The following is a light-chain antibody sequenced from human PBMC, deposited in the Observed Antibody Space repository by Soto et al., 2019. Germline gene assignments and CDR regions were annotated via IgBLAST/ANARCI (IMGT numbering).Light chain of an antibody. CDR1: QGISRS. J-gene: IGKJ4*01. CDR2: GAS. Sequence: DIQLTQSPSFLSASVGDTVTITCRASQGISRSLAWYQQKPGKAPKLLIYGASTLQSDVPSRFSGSGSGTEFTLTINSLQPEEFASYYCQQLTSYPLTFGGGATVEIK. V-gene: IGKV1-9*01. CDR3: QQLTSYPLT.